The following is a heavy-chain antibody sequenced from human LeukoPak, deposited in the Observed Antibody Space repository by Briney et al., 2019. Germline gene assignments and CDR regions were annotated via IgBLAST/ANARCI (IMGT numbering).Heavy chain of an antibody. CDR1: GYTFTSCD. Sequence: ASVKVSCKASGYTFTSCDINWVRQATGQGLEWMGWMNPNSGNTGYAQKFQGRVTMTRNTSISTAYMELSSLRSEDTAVYYCARGRLGYCSSTSCRGGYWGQGTLVTVSS. V-gene: IGHV1-8*01. CDR2: MNPNSGNT. CDR3: ARGRLGYCSSTSCRGGY. J-gene: IGHJ4*02. D-gene: IGHD2-2*01.